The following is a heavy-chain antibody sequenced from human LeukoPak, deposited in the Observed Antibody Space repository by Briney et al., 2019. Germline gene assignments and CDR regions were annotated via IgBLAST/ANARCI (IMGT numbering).Heavy chain of an antibody. CDR2: TYYRSKWYN. CDR3: AREMATINWYFDL. Sequence: SQTLSLTCAISGDSVSSNSAAWTWIRQSPSRGLEWLGRTYYRSKWYNDYAVSVKSRITINPDTSKNQFSLQLNSVTPEDTAVYYCAREMATINWYFDLWGRGTLVTVSS. V-gene: IGHV6-1*01. CDR1: GDSVSSNSAA. J-gene: IGHJ2*01. D-gene: IGHD5-24*01.